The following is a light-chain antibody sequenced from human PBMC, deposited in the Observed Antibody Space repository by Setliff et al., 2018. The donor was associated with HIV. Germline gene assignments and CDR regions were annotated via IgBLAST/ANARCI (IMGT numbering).Light chain of an antibody. Sequence: SALAQPPSASGSPGQSVTISCTGTSSDVGGYNYVSWYQQHPGKAPKLMIYEVSKRPSGVSNRFSGSKSGNTASLTISGLQAEDEADYYCCSYAGSSTPYVFGSGTKVTVL. V-gene: IGLV2-23*02. CDR1: SSDVGGYNY. J-gene: IGLJ1*01. CDR2: EVS. CDR3: CSYAGSSTPYV.